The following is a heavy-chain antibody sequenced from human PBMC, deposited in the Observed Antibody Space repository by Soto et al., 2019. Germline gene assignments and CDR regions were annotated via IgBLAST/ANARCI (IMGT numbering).Heavy chain of an antibody. V-gene: IGHV3-23*01. D-gene: IGHD6-19*01. CDR1: GFTFSSYA. Sequence: EVQLLESGGGLVQPGGSLRLSWAASGFTFSSYAMSWVRQAPGKGLEWVSAISGSGGSTYYADSAKGRFTISRDTSKNTMHLQMNSLRAEDTAVYYCAKVDWQWLPRAYFDNWGQGTMVTVSS. CDR2: ISGSGGST. J-gene: IGHJ4*02. CDR3: AKVDWQWLPRAYFDN.